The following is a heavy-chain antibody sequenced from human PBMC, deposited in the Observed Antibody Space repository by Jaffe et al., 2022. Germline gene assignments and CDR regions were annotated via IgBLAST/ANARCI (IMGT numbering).Heavy chain of an antibody. V-gene: IGHV3-23*01. CDR3: AKDRGVQGVIITHPFDY. J-gene: IGHJ4*02. Sequence: EVQLLESGGGLVQPGGSLRLSCAASGFTFSSYAMSWVRQAPGKGLEWVSAISGSGGSTYYADSVKGRFTISRDNSKNTLYLQMNSLRAEDTAVYYCAKDRGVQGVIITHPFDYWGQGTLVTVSS. D-gene: IGHD3-10*01. CDR1: GFTFSSYA. CDR2: ISGSGGST.